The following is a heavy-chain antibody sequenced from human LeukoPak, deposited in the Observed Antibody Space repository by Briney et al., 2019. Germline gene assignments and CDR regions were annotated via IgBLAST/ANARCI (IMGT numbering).Heavy chain of an antibody. J-gene: IGHJ4*02. CDR1: GGTFSSYA. V-gene: IGHV1-69*04. CDR3: ARDRYSYGNFDY. Sequence: GASVKVSSKASGGTFSSYAISWVRQAPGQGLEWMGRIIPILGIANYAQKFQGRVTITADKSTSTAYMELSSLRSEDTAVYYCARDRYSYGNFDYWGQGTLVTVSS. D-gene: IGHD5-18*01. CDR2: IIPILGIA.